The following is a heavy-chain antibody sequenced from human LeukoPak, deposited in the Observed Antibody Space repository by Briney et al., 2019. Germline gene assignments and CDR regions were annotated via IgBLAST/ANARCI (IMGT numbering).Heavy chain of an antibody. CDR1: GGSFSGYY. V-gene: IGHV4-34*01. J-gene: IGHJ4*02. CDR2: INHSGST. CDR3: ARGGTERYFDWFQRNFDY. D-gene: IGHD3-9*01. Sequence: SETLSLTCAVSGGSFSGYYWSWIRQPPGKGLEWIGEINHSGSTNYNPSLKSRVTISVDTSKNQFSLKLSSVTAADTAVYYCARGGTERYFDWFQRNFDYWGQGTLVTVSS.